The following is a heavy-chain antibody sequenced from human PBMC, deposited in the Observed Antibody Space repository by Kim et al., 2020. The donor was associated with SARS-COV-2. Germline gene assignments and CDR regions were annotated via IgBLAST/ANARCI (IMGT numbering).Heavy chain of an antibody. J-gene: IGHJ4*02. CDR3: ARERLYSGYAWDY. D-gene: IGHD5-12*01. Sequence: SQKFQRRGTITRDTSAGKAYLELSSLRSEDTAVYYCARERLYSGYAWDYWGQGTLVTVSS. V-gene: IGHV1-3*01.